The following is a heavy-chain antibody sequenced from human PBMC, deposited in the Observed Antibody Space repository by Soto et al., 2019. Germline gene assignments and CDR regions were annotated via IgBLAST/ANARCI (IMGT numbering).Heavy chain of an antibody. Sequence: QAGGSLRLSCAASGFTFSSYGMHWVRQAPGKGLGWVAVIWYDGSNKYYADSVKGRLTISRDNSKNTLYLQMNSLRAEDTAVYYCARDQFVATSGIDVWGHGTTVTVSS. CDR3: ARDQFVATSGIDV. CDR2: IWYDGSNK. D-gene: IGHD1-26*01. J-gene: IGHJ6*02. V-gene: IGHV3-33*01. CDR1: GFTFSSYG.